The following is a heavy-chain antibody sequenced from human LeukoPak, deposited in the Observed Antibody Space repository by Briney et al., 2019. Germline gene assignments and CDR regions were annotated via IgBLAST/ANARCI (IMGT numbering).Heavy chain of an antibody. J-gene: IGHJ6*02. Sequence: GSSVKVSCKASRGTFSSCAISWVRQAPGQGLEWMGMIIPILGIANYSQKFPGRVTITADKSTSTAYMELSSLRSEGTAVYYCARDNVVVPAAMPNYYYGMDVWGQGTTVTVSS. V-gene: IGHV1-69*04. D-gene: IGHD2-2*01. CDR1: RGTFSSCA. CDR3: ARDNVVVPAAMPNYYYGMDV. CDR2: IIPILGIA.